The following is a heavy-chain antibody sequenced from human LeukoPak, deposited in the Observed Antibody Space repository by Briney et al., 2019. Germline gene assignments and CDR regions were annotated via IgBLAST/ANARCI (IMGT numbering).Heavy chain of an antibody. Sequence: PSETLSLTCTVSGYSISSGYYWGWIRQPPGKGLEWIGSIYYSGSTYYNPSLKSRVTISVDTSKNQFSLKLSSVTAADTAVYYCARVSYCGGDCAYYYYYMDVWGKGTTVTVSS. CDR2: IYYSGST. D-gene: IGHD2-21*02. CDR3: ARVSYCGGDCAYYYYYMDV. J-gene: IGHJ6*03. CDR1: GYSISSGYY. V-gene: IGHV4-38-2*02.